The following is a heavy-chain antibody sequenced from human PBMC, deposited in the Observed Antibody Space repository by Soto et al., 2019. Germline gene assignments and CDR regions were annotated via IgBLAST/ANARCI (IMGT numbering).Heavy chain of an antibody. CDR1: GGSVRSDPYY. D-gene: IGHD6-19*01. CDR3: AVDGNCSDVACRDWLDP. Sequence: QVQLQESGPGLAKPSETLSLTCSVSGGSVRSDPYYWTWLRQPPGKGLEWIGDIHYSGNTNYNPSLKRRVTISVDMSLSLYSLRLSSVTAGDTAVYHCAVDGNCSDVACRDWLDPWGKGPLVTVS. V-gene: IGHV4-61*01. J-gene: IGHJ5*01. CDR2: IHYSGNT.